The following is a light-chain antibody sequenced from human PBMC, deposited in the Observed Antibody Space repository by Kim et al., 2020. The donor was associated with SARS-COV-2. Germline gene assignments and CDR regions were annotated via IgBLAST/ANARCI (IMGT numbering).Light chain of an antibody. Sequence: EVVMTQSPATLSVSPGERATLSCTASQSVSSNLAWYQQKPGQAPRLLISGASTRATGIPARFSGRGSGTDFTLTISSLQSEDFAVYYCQQYDKWPRTFGQGTKV. CDR1: QSVSSN. V-gene: IGKV3-15*01. CDR3: QQYDKWPRT. CDR2: GAS. J-gene: IGKJ1*01.